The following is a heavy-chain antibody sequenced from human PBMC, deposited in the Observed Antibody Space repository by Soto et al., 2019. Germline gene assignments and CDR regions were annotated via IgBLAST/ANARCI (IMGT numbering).Heavy chain of an antibody. D-gene: IGHD5-12*01. J-gene: IGHJ4*02. CDR2: ISGSGGST. V-gene: IGHV3-23*01. CDR1: GFTFSSYA. CDR3: AKPVEGLRSEKN. Sequence: EVQLLESGGGLVQPGGSLRLSCAASGFTFSSYAMSWVRQAPGKGLEWVSAISGSGGSTYYADSVKGRFTISRDNSKNPRYLQMNSLRAEDTAVYYCAKPVEGLRSEKNWGQGTLVTVSS.